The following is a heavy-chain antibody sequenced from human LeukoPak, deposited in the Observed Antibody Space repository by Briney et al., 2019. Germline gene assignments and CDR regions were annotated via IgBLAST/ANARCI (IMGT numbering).Heavy chain of an antibody. Sequence: SETLSLTCDVSGDSISSRYYWGWIRQPPGKGLEWIGSIYHSGSTTYNPSLKSRVTISADTSKNQFSLKVRSVTAADTAVYYCARSSSGWFFDYWGQGTLVTVSS. CDR3: ARSSSGWFFDY. D-gene: IGHD6-19*01. J-gene: IGHJ4*02. CDR2: IYHSGST. CDR1: GDSISSRYY. V-gene: IGHV4-38-2*01.